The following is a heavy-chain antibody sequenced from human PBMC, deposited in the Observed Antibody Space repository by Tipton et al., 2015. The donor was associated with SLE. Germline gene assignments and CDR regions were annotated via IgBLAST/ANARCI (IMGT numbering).Heavy chain of an antibody. Sequence: SLRLSCGASTFTFSSYNMNWFRQAPGKGLEWVSSFSISGNFIHYADSVRGRFTISRDAAKNSLYLQMTSLRAEDTAVYFCARGRRYDSRYYYYMDVWGKGTTVTVSS. CDR1: TFTFSSYN. J-gene: IGHJ6*03. V-gene: IGHV3-21*01. CDR2: FSISGNFI. CDR3: ARGRRYDSRYYYYMDV. D-gene: IGHD3-22*01.